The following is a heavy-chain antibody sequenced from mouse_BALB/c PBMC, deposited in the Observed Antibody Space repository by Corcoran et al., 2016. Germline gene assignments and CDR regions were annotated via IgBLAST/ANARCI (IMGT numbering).Heavy chain of an antibody. J-gene: IGHJ4*01. Sequence: QIKWVQTGPELKKPGVTVKISCKACGYTLTHYGMNWVKQAPGKSLKGMGWINTYTGEPTYADDFKGRFVFSLETSASTAYLLINNLKNEDTATYFCAREPFAMDFWGQGTSVTVSS. CDR1: GYTLTHYG. CDR2: INTYTGEP. V-gene: IGHV9-3-1*01. CDR3: AREPFAMDF.